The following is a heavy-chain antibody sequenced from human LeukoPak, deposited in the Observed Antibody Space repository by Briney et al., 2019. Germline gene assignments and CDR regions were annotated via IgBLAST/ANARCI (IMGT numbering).Heavy chain of an antibody. D-gene: IGHD1-7*01. V-gene: IGHV1-18*01. CDR1: GYTFTNYS. J-gene: IGHJ4*02. CDR3: ARVVTGTYRGDY. Sequence: SVKVSCKASGYTFTNYSIIWVRQAPGQGLEWMGWISTYNGKTNYAQNLQGRVTMTTDRSTSTAYMELRSLRSDDTAVYYCARVVTGTYRGDYWGQGTLVTVSS. CDR2: ISTYNGKT.